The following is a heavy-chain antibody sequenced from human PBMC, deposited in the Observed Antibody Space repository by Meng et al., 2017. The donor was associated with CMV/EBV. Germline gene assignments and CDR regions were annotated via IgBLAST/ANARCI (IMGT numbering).Heavy chain of an antibody. V-gene: IGHV2-5*02. Sequence: HITLKGSGPTLVKPKQTLTLTCTFSGFSLSTSGVGVGWLRQPPGKALEWLALIYWDDDKRYSPSLKSRLTITKDTSKNQVVLTMTNMDPVDTATYYCARIAAAGRFDYWGQGTLVTVSS. CDR2: IYWDDDK. J-gene: IGHJ4*02. CDR3: ARIAAAGRFDY. D-gene: IGHD6-13*01. CDR1: GFSLSTSGVG.